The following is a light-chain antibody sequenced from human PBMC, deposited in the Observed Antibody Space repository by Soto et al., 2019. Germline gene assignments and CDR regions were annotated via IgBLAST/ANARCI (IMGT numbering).Light chain of an antibody. CDR1: QSLLYSNGYNY. V-gene: IGKV2-28*01. J-gene: IGKJ2*01. CDR2: LGS. Sequence: DIVMTQSPLSLPVTPGEPASISCRSSQSLLYSNGYNYLDWYLQKPGQSPQLLIYLGSTRASGVPDRFSGNGSGTDFTLKISRVEAEDVGVYYCMEALQTPYTFGQGTKLEIK. CDR3: MEALQTPYT.